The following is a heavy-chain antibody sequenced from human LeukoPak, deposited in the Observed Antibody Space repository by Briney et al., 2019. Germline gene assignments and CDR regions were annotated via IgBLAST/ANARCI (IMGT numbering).Heavy chain of an antibody. CDR3: ATERDSGNDSLYYYYYMDV. D-gene: IGHD5-12*01. Sequence: GGSLRLSCAVSGFTFSRDWMSWVRQAPGKGLEWVANIKQDGCENNYVDSEKGRFTVSSGNAENSLHLQVNSLTVEDTAVYYCATERDSGNDSLYYYYYMDVWGKGTTVTVSS. CDR1: GFTFSRDW. V-gene: IGHV3-7*01. J-gene: IGHJ6*03. CDR2: IKQDGCEN.